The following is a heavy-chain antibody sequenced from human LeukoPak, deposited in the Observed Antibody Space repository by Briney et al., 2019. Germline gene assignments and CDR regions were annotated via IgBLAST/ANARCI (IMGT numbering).Heavy chain of an antibody. D-gene: IGHD1-26*01. V-gene: IGHV4-34*01. CDR3: ARDWRELHPHDAFDI. Sequence: SETLSLTCAVYGRSFSGYYWSWIRQPPGKGLEWIGEINHSGSTNYNPSLKSRVTISVGASKNQFSLKLSSVTAADTAVYYCARDWRELHPHDAFDIWGQGTMVTVSS. CDR2: INHSGST. CDR1: GRSFSGYY. J-gene: IGHJ3*02.